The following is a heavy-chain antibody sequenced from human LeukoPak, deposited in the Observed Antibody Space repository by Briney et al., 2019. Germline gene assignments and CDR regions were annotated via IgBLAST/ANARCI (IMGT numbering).Heavy chain of an antibody. CDR3: ARDYGYSYGSFRFDP. V-gene: IGHV4-59*01. J-gene: IGHJ5*02. D-gene: IGHD5-18*01. CDR2: IYYSGST. CDR1: GGSISSYY. Sequence: SETLSLTCTVSGGSISSYYWSWIRQPPGKGLEWIGYIYYSGSTNYNPSLKSRVTISVDASKNQFSLKLSSVTAADTAVYYCARDYGYSYGSFRFDPWGQGTLVTVSS.